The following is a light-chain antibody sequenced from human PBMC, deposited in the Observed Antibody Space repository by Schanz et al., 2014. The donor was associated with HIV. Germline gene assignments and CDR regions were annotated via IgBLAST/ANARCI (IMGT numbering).Light chain of an antibody. J-gene: IGKJ1*01. Sequence: ETVLTQSPGSLSLSPGERATLSCRASQSVSSSYLAWYQQKPGQAPRLLIYGASTRATGIPDRFSGSGSGTGFTLTISRLEPEDFAVYYCQQYGSSPWTFGQGTKVEIK. V-gene: IGKV3-20*01. CDR2: GAS. CDR3: QQYGSSPWT. CDR1: QSVSSSY.